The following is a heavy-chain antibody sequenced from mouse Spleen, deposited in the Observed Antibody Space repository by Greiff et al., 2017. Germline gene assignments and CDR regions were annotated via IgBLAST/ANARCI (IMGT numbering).Heavy chain of an antibody. J-gene: IGHJ4*01. CDR2: INPGSGGT. D-gene: IGHD2-1*01. CDR1: GYAFTNYL. CDR3: ARSGGNYEGNAMDY. V-gene: IGHV1-54*01. Sequence: VQRVESGAELVRPGTSVKVSCKASGYAFTNYLIEWVKQRPGQGLEWIGVINPGSGGTNYNEKFKGKATLTADKSSSTAYMQLSSLTSEDSAVYFCARSGGNYEGNAMDYWGQGTSVTVSS.